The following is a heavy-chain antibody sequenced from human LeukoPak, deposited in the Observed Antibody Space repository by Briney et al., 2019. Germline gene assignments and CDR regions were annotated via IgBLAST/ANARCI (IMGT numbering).Heavy chain of an antibody. Sequence: SETLSLTCTVSGGSISSSSYYWSWIRQPPGKGLEWIGEINHSGSTNYNPSLKSRVTISVDTSKNQFSLKLSSVTAADTAVYYCARDGWSPDYWGQGTLVTVSS. CDR3: ARDGWSPDY. CDR2: INHSGST. J-gene: IGHJ4*02. V-gene: IGHV4-39*07. CDR1: GGSISSSSYY.